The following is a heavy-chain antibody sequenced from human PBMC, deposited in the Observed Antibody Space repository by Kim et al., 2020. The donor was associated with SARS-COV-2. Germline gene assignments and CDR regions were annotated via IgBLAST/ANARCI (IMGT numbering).Heavy chain of an antibody. CDR3: ARGEQLASYYYDSSGYYFDY. CDR1: GGTFSSYA. Sequence: SVKVSCKASGGTFSSYAISWVRQAPGQGLEWMGGIIPIFGTANYAQKFQGRVTITADESTSTAYMELSSLRSEDTAVYYCARGEQLASYYYDSSGYYFDYWGQGTLVTVSS. J-gene: IGHJ4*02. V-gene: IGHV1-69*13. D-gene: IGHD3-22*01. CDR2: IIPIFGTA.